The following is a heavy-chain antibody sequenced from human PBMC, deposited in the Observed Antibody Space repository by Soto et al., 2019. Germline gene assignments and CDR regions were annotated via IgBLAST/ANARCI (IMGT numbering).Heavy chain of an antibody. CDR3: ARKEYYFDY. Sequence: SETLSLTCTVSGGSISSYYWSWIRQPPGKGLEWIGYIYYSGSTNYNPSLKSRVTISVDTSKNQFSLKLSSVTAADTAVYYCARKEYYFDYWGQGILVTVSS. CDR1: GGSISSYY. CDR2: IYYSGST. D-gene: IGHD3-10*01. J-gene: IGHJ4*02. V-gene: IGHV4-59*01.